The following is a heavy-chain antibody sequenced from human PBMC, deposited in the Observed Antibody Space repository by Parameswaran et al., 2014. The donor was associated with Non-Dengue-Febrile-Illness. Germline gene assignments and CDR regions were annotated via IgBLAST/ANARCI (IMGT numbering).Heavy chain of an antibody. Sequence: SETLSLTCAVYGGSFSGYYWSWIRQPPGKGLEWIGEINHSGSTNYNPSLKSRVTISVDTSKNQFSLKLSSVTAADTAVYYCARGRVREAATKRYYYYGMDVWGQGTTVTVSS. D-gene: IGHD6-25*01. CDR3: ARGRVREAATKRYYYYGMDV. J-gene: IGHJ6*02. CDR1: GGSFSGYY. CDR2: INHSGST. V-gene: IGHV4-34*01.